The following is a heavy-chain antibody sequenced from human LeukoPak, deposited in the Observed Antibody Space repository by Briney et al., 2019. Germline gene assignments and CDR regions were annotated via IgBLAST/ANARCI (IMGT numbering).Heavy chain of an antibody. CDR3: ARGRGSFAI. D-gene: IGHD3-10*01. CDR2: INQDGSEK. V-gene: IGHV3-7*03. CDR1: GFSFTDYW. J-gene: IGHJ3*02. Sequence: GGSLRLSCAASGFSFTDYWMAWVRQAPGKGLEWVANINQDGSEKYYVASVSGRFIISRDNARKSLSLLMDSLRAEDTAVYYCARGRGSFAIWCQGAMVTVSS.